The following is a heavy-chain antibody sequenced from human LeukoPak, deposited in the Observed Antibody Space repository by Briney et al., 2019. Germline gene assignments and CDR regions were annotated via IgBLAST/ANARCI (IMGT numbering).Heavy chain of an antibody. V-gene: IGHV4-4*09. CDR2: IFPSGSA. CDR3: ARRNHYFYYMDV. CDR1: GGSISSYY. Sequence: SETLSLTCTVSGGSISSYYWSWIRQSPVKGLEWIGYIFPSGSAFHNPSLESRVTISLDTSENQFSMRLSSVTAADTAVYYCARRNHYFYYMDVWGKGTTVTVSS. J-gene: IGHJ6*03.